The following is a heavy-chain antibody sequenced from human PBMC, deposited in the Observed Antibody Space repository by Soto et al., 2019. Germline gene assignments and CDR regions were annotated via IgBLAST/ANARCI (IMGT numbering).Heavy chain of an antibody. Sequence: QVQLVQSGAEVKKPGSSVKVSCKASGGTFSSYAISWVRQAPGQGLEWMGGIIPIFVTANYAQKCQGRVTITAYESTSTAYMELSRLRSEDTAVYYCARHPGGRGYYYGMDVWGQGTTATVSS. D-gene: IGHD2-15*01. CDR1: GGTFSSYA. CDR2: IIPIFVTA. CDR3: ARHPGGRGYYYGMDV. V-gene: IGHV1-69*12. J-gene: IGHJ6*02.